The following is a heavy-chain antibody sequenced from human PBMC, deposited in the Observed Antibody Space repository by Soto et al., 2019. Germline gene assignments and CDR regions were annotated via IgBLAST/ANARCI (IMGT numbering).Heavy chain of an antibody. D-gene: IGHD6-6*01. V-gene: IGHV3-48*03. CDR1: GFTFSSFE. CDR3: ARATYSSSYYFDS. Sequence: PGGSLRLSCAASGFTFSSFEMNWVRQAPGKGLEWVSKIGSSGSTIWYADSVKGRFTISRDSAKNSLYLQMNSLRGEDTAVYYCARATYSSSYYFDSWGQGTLVTVSS. CDR2: IGSSGSTI. J-gene: IGHJ4*02.